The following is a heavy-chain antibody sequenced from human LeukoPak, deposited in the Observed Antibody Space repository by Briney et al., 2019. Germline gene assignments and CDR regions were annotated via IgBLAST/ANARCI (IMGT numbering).Heavy chain of an antibody. Sequence: YYWGWIRQAPGKGLEWVSYISNSGSLKYYADSVKGRFTISRDNAKNSLFLQMDSLRAEETAVYYCARNEGSFWGQGTLVTVSS. CDR2: ISNSGSLK. V-gene: IGHV3-11*01. D-gene: IGHD1-26*01. CDR3: ARNEGSF. J-gene: IGHJ4*02. CDR1: YY.